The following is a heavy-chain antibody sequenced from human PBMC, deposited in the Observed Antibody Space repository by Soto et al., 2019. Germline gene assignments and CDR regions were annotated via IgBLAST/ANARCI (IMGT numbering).Heavy chain of an antibody. CDR1: GFTFSTYG. J-gene: IGHJ4*02. V-gene: IGHV3-30*03. CDR2: ISYDGRNE. D-gene: IGHD3-16*01. CDR3: ARGNDYDSDTFDY. Sequence: PGGSLRLSCEASGFTFSTYGMHWVRQAPGKGLEWVAVISYDGRNENYVDSVKGRFTISRDNSKNTLYLQINSLRIDDTAVFYCARGNDYDSDTFDYWGQGAQVTVSS.